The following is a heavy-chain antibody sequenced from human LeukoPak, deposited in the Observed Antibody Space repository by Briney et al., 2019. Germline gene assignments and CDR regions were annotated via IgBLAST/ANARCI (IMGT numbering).Heavy chain of an antibody. J-gene: IGHJ5*02. D-gene: IGHD6-13*01. V-gene: IGHV3-20*04. Sequence: PGGSLRLSCAASGFTFDDYGMSWVRHAPGKGLEWVSGINWNGGSTGYADSVKGRFTISRDNAKNSLYLQMNSLRAEDTALYYCARSSSSWRTNWSDPWGQGTLVTVSS. CDR2: INWNGGST. CDR1: GFTFDDYG. CDR3: ARSSSSWRTNWSDP.